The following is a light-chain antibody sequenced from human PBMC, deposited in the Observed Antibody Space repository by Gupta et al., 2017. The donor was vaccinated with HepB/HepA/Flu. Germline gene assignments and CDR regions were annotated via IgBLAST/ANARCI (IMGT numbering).Light chain of an antibody. V-gene: IGLV2-8*01. CDR1: SSDVGHYYY. J-gene: IGLJ1*01. Sequence: QSALTQPPPASGSPGKSATFSCPGTSSDVGHYYYVSWYHQYPGKAPTLIISEVNKRPSGFPDRFSGSKSGNTASLTVAGLQAEDEGDYYCSSYAGGKNVFGTGTRVTVL. CDR3: SSYAGGKNV. CDR2: EVN.